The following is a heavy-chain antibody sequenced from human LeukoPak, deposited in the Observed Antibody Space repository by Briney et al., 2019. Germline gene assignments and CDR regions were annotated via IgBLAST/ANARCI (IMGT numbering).Heavy chain of an antibody. V-gene: IGHV3-30*02. Sequence: GGSLRLSCAASGFTFSSYGMHWVRQAPGKGLEWVAFIRYDGSNKYYADSVKGRFTISRDNSKNTLYLQMNSLRAEDTAVYYCAKVLTATTFSEYNWFDPWGQGTLVTVSS. D-gene: IGHD2/OR15-2a*01. CDR3: AKVLTATTFSEYNWFDP. CDR1: GFTFSSYG. J-gene: IGHJ5*02. CDR2: IRYDGSNK.